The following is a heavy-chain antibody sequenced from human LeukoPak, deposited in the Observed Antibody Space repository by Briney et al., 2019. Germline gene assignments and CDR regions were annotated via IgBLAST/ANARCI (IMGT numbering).Heavy chain of an antibody. V-gene: IGHV3-43*01. J-gene: IGHJ4*02. D-gene: IGHD5-24*01. Sequence: SGGSLRLSCAASGFTFDDYTMHWVRQAPGKGLEWVSLISWDGGSTYYADSVKGRFTISRDNSKNSLYLQMNSLRAEDTAVYYCARDHSVAGYNYLGVLDYRGQGTLVTVSS. CDR2: ISWDGGST. CDR3: ARDHSVAGYNYLGVLDY. CDR1: GFTFDDYT.